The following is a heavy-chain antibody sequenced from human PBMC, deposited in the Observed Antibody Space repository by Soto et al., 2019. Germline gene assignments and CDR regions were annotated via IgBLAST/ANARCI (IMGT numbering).Heavy chain of an antibody. J-gene: IGHJ5*02. V-gene: IGHV1-3*01. D-gene: IGHD5-18*01. CDR1: GYTFTSYA. Sequence: GASVKVSCKASGYTFTSYAMHWVRQAPGQRLEWMGWINAGNGNTKYSQKFQGRVTITRDMSTSTAYMELSSLRSEDTAVYYCARVYPSDTRYGYVGNNWFDPWGQGTLVTVSS. CDR3: ARVYPSDTRYGYVGNNWFDP. CDR2: INAGNGNT.